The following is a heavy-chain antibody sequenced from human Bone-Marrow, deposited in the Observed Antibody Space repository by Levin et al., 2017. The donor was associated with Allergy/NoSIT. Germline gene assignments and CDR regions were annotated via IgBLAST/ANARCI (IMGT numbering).Heavy chain of an antibody. CDR1: GDSISNYY. Sequence: LSQTLSLTCTVSGDSISNYYWNWIRQPPGKGLEWIGYIYYSGITDYNPSLKSRVTISLDTSKNQFSLKLSSVTAADTAVYYCARAYYYDSSGYYSPGMSSFDYWGQGTLVTVSS. D-gene: IGHD3-22*01. CDR2: IYYSGIT. CDR3: ARAYYYDSSGYYSPGMSSFDY. V-gene: IGHV4-59*01. J-gene: IGHJ4*02.